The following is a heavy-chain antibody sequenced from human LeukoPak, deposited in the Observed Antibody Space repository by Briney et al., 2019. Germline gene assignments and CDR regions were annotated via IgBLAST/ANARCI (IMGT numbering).Heavy chain of an antibody. Sequence: PGGSLRLSCAASGFTFSNSGMHWVRQAPGKGLDWVAVLWYDGSNKYYADSVKGRFTISRDNSKNTLYLHMNSLRAEDTAVYFCARDRVRAGKGYFDLWGQGTLVTVSS. CDR3: ARDRVRAGKGYFDL. J-gene: IGHJ4*02. CDR2: LWYDGSNK. CDR1: GFTFSNSG. V-gene: IGHV3-33*08. D-gene: IGHD6-13*01.